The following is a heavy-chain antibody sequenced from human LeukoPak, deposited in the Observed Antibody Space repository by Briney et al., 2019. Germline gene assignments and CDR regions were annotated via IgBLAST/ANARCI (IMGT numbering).Heavy chain of an antibody. Sequence: GGSLRLSCAASGFTFSSYSMNWVRQAPGKGLEWVSSISSSSSYIYYADSVKVRFTISRDNAKNSLYLQMNSLRAEDTAVYYCARSRGSGWRRPFDYWGQGTLVTVSS. D-gene: IGHD6-19*01. CDR1: GFTFSSYS. CDR3: ARSRGSGWRRPFDY. CDR2: ISSSSSYI. J-gene: IGHJ4*02. V-gene: IGHV3-21*01.